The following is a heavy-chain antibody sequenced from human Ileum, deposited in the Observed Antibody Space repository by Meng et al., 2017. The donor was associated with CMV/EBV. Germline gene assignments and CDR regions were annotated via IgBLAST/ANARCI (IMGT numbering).Heavy chain of an antibody. CDR1: GFTFSSYG. CDR2: IRFDGSNE. J-gene: IGHJ4*02. V-gene: IGHV3-30*02. Sequence: GESLKISCAASGFTFSSYGMHWVRQAPGKGLVWVAFIRFDGSNEYSADSVKGRFTISRDNLKNTLYLQMNSLRVEDTAVYYCAKEANYYDSSGYYGSDYWGQGTLVTVSS. D-gene: IGHD3-22*01. CDR3: AKEANYYDSSGYYGSDY.